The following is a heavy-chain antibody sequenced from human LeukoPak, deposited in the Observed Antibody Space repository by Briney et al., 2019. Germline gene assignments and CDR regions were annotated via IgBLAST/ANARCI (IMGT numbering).Heavy chain of an antibody. CDR1: GFTFSSYT. Sequence: PGGSLRLSCAASGFTFSSYTMSWVRQAPGKGLEWVSAISAGGGSAGSGPTYYADSVKGRFTISRDNSKNTLYLQMNSLRADDTAVYYCARVIRGFGALDYWGQGTLVTVSS. CDR2: ISAGGGSAGSGPT. D-gene: IGHD3-10*01. CDR3: ARVIRGFGALDY. V-gene: IGHV3-23*01. J-gene: IGHJ4*02.